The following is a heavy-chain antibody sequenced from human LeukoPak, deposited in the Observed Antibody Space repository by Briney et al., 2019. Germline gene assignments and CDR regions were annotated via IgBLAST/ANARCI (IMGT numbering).Heavy chain of an antibody. Sequence: PGGSLRLSCAASGFTFSSYAMNWVRQAPGKGLEWVSGTGSTGVSTFYADSVKGRFTVSRDNSKNTLYLQLNSLRAEDTAIYYCAKRDGVTEFDYWGQGTLVTVSS. J-gene: IGHJ4*02. CDR2: TGSTGVST. D-gene: IGHD2-21*02. CDR3: AKRDGVTEFDY. V-gene: IGHV3-23*01. CDR1: GFTFSSYA.